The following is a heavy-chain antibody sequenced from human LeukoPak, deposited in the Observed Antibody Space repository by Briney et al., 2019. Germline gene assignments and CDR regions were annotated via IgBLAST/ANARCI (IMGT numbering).Heavy chain of an antibody. D-gene: IGHD1-1*01. CDR2: FDRSGYPI. Sequence: GGSLRLSCVVSGFSLSITSMNWVRQAPGKGLEWISYFDRSGYPIYYADSVKGRFTISRHSANNSLSLQMNSLIAEDTAVYFCADNLSRWGQGTLVTVSS. V-gene: IGHV3-48*04. CDR3: ADNLSR. CDR1: GFSLSITS. J-gene: IGHJ4*02.